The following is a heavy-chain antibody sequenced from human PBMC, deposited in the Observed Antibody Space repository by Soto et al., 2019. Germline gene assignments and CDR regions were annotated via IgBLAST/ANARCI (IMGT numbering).Heavy chain of an antibody. CDR2: IYYSGST. D-gene: IGHD4-4*01. J-gene: IGHJ4*02. V-gene: IGHV4-59*08. Sequence: SETLSLTCTVSGGSISSYYWSWIRQPPGKGLEWIGYIYYSGSTNYNPSLKSRVTISVDTSKNQFSLKLSSVTAADTAVYYCARLTTSFNSGSRVFDYWGQGTLVTVSS. CDR3: ARLTTSFNSGSRVFDY. CDR1: GGSISSYY.